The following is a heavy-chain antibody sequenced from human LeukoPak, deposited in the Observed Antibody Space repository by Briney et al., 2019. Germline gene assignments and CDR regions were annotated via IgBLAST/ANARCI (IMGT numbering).Heavy chain of an antibody. CDR2: IIPILGIA. J-gene: IGHJ5*02. CDR3: ARSTRVRGVIIGNWFDP. Sequence: SVKVSCKASGGTFSSYAISWVRQAPGQGLEWMGGIIPILGIANYAQKLQGRVTITADKPTSTAYMELSSLRSEDTAVYYCARSTRVRGVIIGNWFDPWGQGTLVTVSS. V-gene: IGHV1-69*10. D-gene: IGHD3-10*01. CDR1: GGTFSSYA.